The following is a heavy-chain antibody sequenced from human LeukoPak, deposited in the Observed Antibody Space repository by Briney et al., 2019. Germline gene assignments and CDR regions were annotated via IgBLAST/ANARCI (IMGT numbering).Heavy chain of an antibody. CDR1: GGSITSYY. CDR3: ARCMTIFCPGFDY. V-gene: IGHV4-59*01. Sequence: PSETLSLTCTVSGGSITSYYWSWIRQPPGKGLEWIGYIYYSGSANYNPSLESRVAISVDTSKNQFSLKLTSVTAADTAVYFCARCMTIFCPGFDYWGQGTLVTVSS. D-gene: IGHD3-3*01. J-gene: IGHJ4*02. CDR2: IYYSGSA.